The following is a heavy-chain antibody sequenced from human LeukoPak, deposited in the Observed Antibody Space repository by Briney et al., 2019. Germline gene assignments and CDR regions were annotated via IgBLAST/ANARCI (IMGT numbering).Heavy chain of an antibody. CDR1: GFIVSSNY. Sequence: PGGSLRLSCAASGFIVSSNYMSWVRQAPGKGLEWVSAIYSGGSTYYADSVKGRFTISRDISKNTLYLQVNGLRAEDTAVYYCAARNWNYALGIDYWGQGTLVTVSS. CDR2: IYSGGST. D-gene: IGHD1-7*01. V-gene: IGHV3-53*01. J-gene: IGHJ4*02. CDR3: AARNWNYALGIDY.